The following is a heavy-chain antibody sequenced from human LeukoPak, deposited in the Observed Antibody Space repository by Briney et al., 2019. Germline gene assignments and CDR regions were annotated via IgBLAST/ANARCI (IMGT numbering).Heavy chain of an antibody. CDR2: ISDSAST. J-gene: IGHJ3*01. Sequence: PSETLSLTCTVSGASISSYYWSWIRQPAGKGLEWIGRISDSASTNYNPSLKSRVTMSVDTSKNQFSLKLSSVTAADTAVYYCTRIRDSSGYYLGAFDFWGPGTMVTVSS. CDR3: TRIRDSSGYYLGAFDF. V-gene: IGHV4-4*07. D-gene: IGHD3-22*01. CDR1: GASISSYY.